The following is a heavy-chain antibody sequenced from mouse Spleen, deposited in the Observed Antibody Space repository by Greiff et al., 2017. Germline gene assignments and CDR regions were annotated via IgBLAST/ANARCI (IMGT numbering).Heavy chain of an antibody. D-gene: IGHD2-1*01. Sequence: EVMLVESGGGLVKPGGSLKLSCAASGFTFSDYYMYWVRQTPEKRLEWVATISDGGSYTYYPDSVKGRFTISRDNAKNNLYLQMSSLKSEDTAMYYCARDRDGNGYFDYWGQGTTLTVSS. CDR1: GFTFSDYY. CDR3: ARDRDGNGYFDY. J-gene: IGHJ2*01. V-gene: IGHV5-4*02. CDR2: ISDGGSYT.